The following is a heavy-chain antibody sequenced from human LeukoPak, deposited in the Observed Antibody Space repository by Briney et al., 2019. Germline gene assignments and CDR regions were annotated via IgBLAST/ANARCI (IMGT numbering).Heavy chain of an antibody. Sequence: SETLSLTCTVSGGSISSYYWSWIRQPAGKGLEWIGRIYTSGSTNYNPSLKSRVTMSVDTSKNQFSLKLSSVHAADTAVYYCAREGATIVLMEYDVVGWFDPWGQGTLVTVSS. J-gene: IGHJ5*02. V-gene: IGHV4-4*07. CDR2: IYTSGST. CDR1: GGSISSYY. D-gene: IGHD2-8*01. CDR3: AREGATIVLMEYDVVGWFDP.